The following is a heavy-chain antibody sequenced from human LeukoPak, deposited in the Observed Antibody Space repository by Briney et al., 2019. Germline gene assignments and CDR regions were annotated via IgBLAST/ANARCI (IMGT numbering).Heavy chain of an antibody. CDR3: AKDQDIVATYPNH. V-gene: IGHV3-30*04. CDR2: ISYDGSNK. CDR1: GFTFSSYA. D-gene: IGHD5-12*01. J-gene: IGHJ5*02. Sequence: GGSLRLSCAASGFTFSSYAMHWVRQAPGKGLEWVAVISYDGSNKYYADSVKGRFTISRDNSKNTLYLQMNSLRAEDTAGYYCAKDQDIVATYPNHWGQGTLVTVSS.